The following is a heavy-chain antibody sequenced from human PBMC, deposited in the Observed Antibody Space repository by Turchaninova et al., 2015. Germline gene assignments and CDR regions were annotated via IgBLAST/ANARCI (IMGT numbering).Heavy chain of an antibody. Sequence: QVRLVQSGAAVKKPGASVTVSCKASVYSFTTYYITWVRQAPGQGLEWMGWIRAYNGDTAYAQNLQGRITMTTDTSTNTAYMELRGLRSDDTAVYYCAREFEVNWFDPWGQGTLVTVSS. V-gene: IGHV1-18*04. J-gene: IGHJ5*02. D-gene: IGHD3-16*01. CDR3: AREFEVNWFDP. CDR2: IRAYNGDT. CDR1: VYSFTTYY.